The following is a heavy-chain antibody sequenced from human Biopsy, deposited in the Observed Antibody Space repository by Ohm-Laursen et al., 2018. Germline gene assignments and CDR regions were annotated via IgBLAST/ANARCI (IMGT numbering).Heavy chain of an antibody. V-gene: IGHV1-8*01. J-gene: IGHJ6*02. Sequence: SVKVSCNASGYTFTSYDINWVRQATGQGLEWMGWMNSNSGNTDYAQKFQGRVTMTRNTSISTAYMELNSLRSEDTAVYYCARGSFWFGGNYYYYGMDVWGQGTTVTVSS. CDR3: ARGSFWFGGNYYYYGMDV. D-gene: IGHD3-10*01. CDR2: MNSNSGNT. CDR1: GYTFTSYD.